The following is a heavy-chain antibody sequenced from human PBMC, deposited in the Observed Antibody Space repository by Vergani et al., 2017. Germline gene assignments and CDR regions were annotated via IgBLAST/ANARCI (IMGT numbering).Heavy chain of an antibody. V-gene: IGHV1-8*01. D-gene: IGHD1-20*01. J-gene: IGHJ4*02. CDR1: GYTFTSYD. Sequence: QVQLVQSGAEVKKPGASVKVSCKASGYTFTSYDINRVRQATGQGLEWMGWMNPNSGNTGYAQKFQGRVTMTRNTSISTSYMELSSLRSEDTAVYYCASGLGSGQITGAEFDYWGQGTLVTVSS. CDR3: ASGLGSGQITGAEFDY. CDR2: MNPNSGNT.